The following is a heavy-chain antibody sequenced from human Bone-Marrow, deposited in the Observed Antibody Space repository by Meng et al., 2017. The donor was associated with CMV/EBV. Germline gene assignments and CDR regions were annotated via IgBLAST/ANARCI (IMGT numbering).Heavy chain of an antibody. CDR3: ASDIGEGLGSGWPWHYYGMDV. Sequence: ASVKVSCKASGYTFTSYGISWVRQAPGQGLEWMGWISAYNGNTNYAQKLQGRVTMTTDTSTSTAYMELRSLRSDDTAVYYCASDIGEGLGSGWPWHYYGMDVWGQGTTVTVSS. CDR2: ISAYNGNT. V-gene: IGHV1-18*01. D-gene: IGHD6-19*01. CDR1: GYTFTSYG. J-gene: IGHJ6*02.